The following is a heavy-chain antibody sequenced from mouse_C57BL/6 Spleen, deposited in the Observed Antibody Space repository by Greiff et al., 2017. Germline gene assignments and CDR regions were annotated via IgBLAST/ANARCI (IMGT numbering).Heavy chain of an antibody. CDR3: ARALLYYGSSYWYFDV. J-gene: IGHJ1*03. Sequence: EVMLVESEGGLVQPGSSMKLSCTASGFTFSDYYMAWVRQVPEKGLEWVANINYDGSSTYYLDSLKSRFIISRDNANTILYLQMSSLKSEDTATYYCARALLYYGSSYWYFDVWGTGTTVTVSA. CDR2: INYDGSST. CDR1: GFTFSDYY. V-gene: IGHV5-16*01. D-gene: IGHD1-1*01.